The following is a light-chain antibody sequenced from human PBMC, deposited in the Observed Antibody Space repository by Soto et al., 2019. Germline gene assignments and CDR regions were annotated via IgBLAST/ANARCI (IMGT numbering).Light chain of an antibody. CDR1: SSNVGGYNF. CDR3: CSYGGDRI. J-gene: IGLJ2*01. V-gene: IGLV2-23*02. Sequence: QSALTQPASVSGSPGQSIAISCTGTSSNVGGYNFVSWYQQHPGKAPKLLIYEVNKRPSGVSNRFSGCKSDNTASLTISGLQAEDEADYYCCSYGGDRIFGGGTTLTVL. CDR2: EVN.